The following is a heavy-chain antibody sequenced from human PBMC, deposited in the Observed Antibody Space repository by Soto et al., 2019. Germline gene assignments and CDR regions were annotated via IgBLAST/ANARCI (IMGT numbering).Heavy chain of an antibody. V-gene: IGHV4-39*07. Sequence: SETLSLTCTVSGGSISSSSYYWGWIRQPPGKGLEWIGSIYYSGSTYYNPSLKSRVTISVDTSKNQFSLKLSSVTAADTAVYYCARSYYYGSGSDWYYGMDVWGQGTTVTVSS. CDR2: IYYSGST. D-gene: IGHD3-10*01. CDR3: ARSYYYGSGSDWYYGMDV. CDR1: GGSISSSSYY. J-gene: IGHJ6*02.